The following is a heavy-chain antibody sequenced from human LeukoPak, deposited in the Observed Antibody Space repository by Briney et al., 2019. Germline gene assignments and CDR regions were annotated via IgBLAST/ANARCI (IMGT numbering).Heavy chain of an antibody. CDR1: GFTFSSYA. D-gene: IGHD5-12*01. CDR3: AKARYSGYDPYFDY. CDR2: ISGSGGST. V-gene: IGHV3-23*01. J-gene: IGHJ4*02. Sequence: GGSLRLSCAASGFTFSSYAMSWVRQAPGKGLEWVSAISGSGGSTYYADSVKGRFTISRDNSKNTLYLQMNSLRAEDAAVYYCAKARYSGYDPYFDYWGQGTLVTVSS.